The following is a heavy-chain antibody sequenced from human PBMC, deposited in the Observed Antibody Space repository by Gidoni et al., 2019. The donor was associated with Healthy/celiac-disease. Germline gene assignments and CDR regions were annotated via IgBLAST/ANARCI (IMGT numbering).Heavy chain of an antibody. CDR2: IYPGDSDT. Sequence: EVQLVQSGAEVNKPGASLKISCTGSGYSFTSSWTGWVRQMPGKGLEWMGIIYPGDSDTRYSPSFQGQVTISADKSISTAYLQWSSLKASDTAMYYCARQGGRRITMIGNWFDPWGQGTLVTVSS. CDR3: ARQGGRRITMIGNWFDP. V-gene: IGHV5-51*01. J-gene: IGHJ5*02. D-gene: IGHD3-22*01. CDR1: GYSFTSSW.